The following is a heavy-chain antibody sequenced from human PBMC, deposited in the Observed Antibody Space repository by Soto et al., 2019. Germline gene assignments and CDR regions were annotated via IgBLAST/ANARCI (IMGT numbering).Heavy chain of an antibody. CDR2: IYPGDSDT. D-gene: IGHD1-1*01. J-gene: IGHJ4*02. V-gene: IGHV5-51*01. CDR1: GYSFSIYW. CDR3: ARPVPNTTRIDY. Sequence: GESLKISCKGSGYSFSIYWIGWVRQMPGKGLEWMGIIYPGDSDTRYSPSFQGQVAISVDRSITTAYLQWSSLKASDTAMYYCARPVPNTTRIDYWGQGTLVTVSS.